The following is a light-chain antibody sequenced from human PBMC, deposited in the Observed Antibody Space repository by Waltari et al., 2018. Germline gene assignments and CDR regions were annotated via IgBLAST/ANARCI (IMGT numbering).Light chain of an antibody. J-gene: IGKJ1*01. CDR1: QTIYNY. CDR3: QHRNNWPGT. Sequence: EVVLTQSPATLSLSPGERATLSCRASQTIYNYLAWYQQKPGQAPRLLIYDASNRATGIPDRVSGSGSGTDFTLSISRLAPEDLVVDYCQHRNNWPGTFGQGSKVEIK. V-gene: IGKV3-11*01. CDR2: DAS.